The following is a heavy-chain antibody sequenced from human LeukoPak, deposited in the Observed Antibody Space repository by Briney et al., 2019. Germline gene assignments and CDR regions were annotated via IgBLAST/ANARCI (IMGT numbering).Heavy chain of an antibody. D-gene: IGHD3-10*01. Sequence: PSQTLSLTCAVSGGSISSGGYYWSWIRQHPGKGLEWIGYIYYRGSTYYNPSLKSRVTISVDTSKNQFSLKLSSVTAADTAVYYCARDRSETYYYGSGSYIWFDPWGQGTLVTVSS. V-gene: IGHV4-31*11. J-gene: IGHJ5*02. CDR2: IYYRGST. CDR1: GGSISSGGYY. CDR3: ARDRSETYYYGSGSYIWFDP.